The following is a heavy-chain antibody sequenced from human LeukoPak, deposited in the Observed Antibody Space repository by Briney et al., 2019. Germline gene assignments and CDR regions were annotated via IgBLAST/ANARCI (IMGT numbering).Heavy chain of an antibody. Sequence: SVKVSCKASGGTFSSYAISWVRQAPGQGLEWMGGIIPIFGTANYAQKFQGRVTITADKSTSTAYMELSSLRSDDTAVYYCARQTNYYDSSGYYSWFDPWGQGTLVTVSS. D-gene: IGHD3-22*01. J-gene: IGHJ5*02. CDR2: IIPIFGTA. CDR1: GGTFSSYA. V-gene: IGHV1-69*06. CDR3: ARQTNYYDSSGYYSWFDP.